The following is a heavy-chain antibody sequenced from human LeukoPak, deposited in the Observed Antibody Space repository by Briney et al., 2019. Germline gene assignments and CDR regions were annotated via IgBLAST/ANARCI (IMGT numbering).Heavy chain of an antibody. D-gene: IGHD3-10*01. CDR2: IHYDGTNQ. Sequence: GGSLRLSCAASGFTLSSYGMHWVRQAPGKGLEWVAFIHYDGTNQYYADSVKGRFTISRDNFKNTLYLQMNSLRVGDAALYYCVNSGFDPWGQGTLVTVSS. V-gene: IGHV3-30*02. CDR1: GFTLSSYG. J-gene: IGHJ5*02. CDR3: VNSGFDP.